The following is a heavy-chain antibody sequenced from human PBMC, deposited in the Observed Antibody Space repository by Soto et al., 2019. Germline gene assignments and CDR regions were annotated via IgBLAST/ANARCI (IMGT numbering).Heavy chain of an antibody. D-gene: IGHD4-17*01. CDR1: GGSISSYY. V-gene: IGHV4-59*08. J-gene: IGHJ4*02. Sequence: QVQLQESGPGLVKPSETLSLTCTVSGGSISSYYWSWIRQPPGKGLEWIGYIYYSGSTNYNPSLKRRFTISVHTAKNQFSLKLSSVTAADTAVYYCARRYGVYFDYWGQGTLVTVSS. CDR2: IYYSGST. CDR3: ARRYGVYFDY.